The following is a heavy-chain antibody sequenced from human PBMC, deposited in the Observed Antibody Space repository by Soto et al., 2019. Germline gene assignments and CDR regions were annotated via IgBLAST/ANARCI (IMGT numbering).Heavy chain of an antibody. CDR2: IYSGGNT. CDR3: ARGSDSSGWSFDY. V-gene: IGHV3-53*01. J-gene: IGHJ4*02. D-gene: IGHD6-13*01. Sequence: LRLSCASSGLTVSSNYMTWVRQAPGQGLEWVSIIYSGGNTYYADSVKGRFTISRDNSKNTLYLQMTSLRAEDTAVYYCARGSDSSGWSFDYWGQGTLVTVSS. CDR1: GLTVSSNY.